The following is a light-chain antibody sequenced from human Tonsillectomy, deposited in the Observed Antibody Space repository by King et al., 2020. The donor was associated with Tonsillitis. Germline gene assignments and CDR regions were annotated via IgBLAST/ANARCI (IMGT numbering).Light chain of an antibody. CDR3: QQYESYWT. V-gene: IGKV1-5*01. Sequence: SGVPSRFSGRALGTEFTLTISSLQPDDFATYYCQQYESYWTFGQGTKVEI. J-gene: IGKJ1*01.